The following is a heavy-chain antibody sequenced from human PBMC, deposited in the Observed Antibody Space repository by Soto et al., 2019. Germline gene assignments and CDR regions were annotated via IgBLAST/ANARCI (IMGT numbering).Heavy chain of an antibody. J-gene: IGHJ5*02. Sequence: GGSLRLSCAASGFTFSSYGMHWVRQAPGKGLEWVAVISYDGSNKYYADSVKGRFTISRDNSKNTLYLQMNSLRAEDTAVYYCAKDLSPWGQGTLVTVSS. CDR3: AKDLSP. CDR1: GFTFSSYG. V-gene: IGHV3-30*18. CDR2: ISYDGSNK.